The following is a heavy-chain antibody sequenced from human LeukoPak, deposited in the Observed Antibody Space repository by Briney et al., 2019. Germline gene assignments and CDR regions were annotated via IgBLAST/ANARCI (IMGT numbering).Heavy chain of an antibody. CDR2: IYTSGST. CDR3: ARGSGLYAYYYYYYMDV. V-gene: IGHV4-4*07. CDR1: GGSISSYY. J-gene: IGHJ6*03. D-gene: IGHD2-8*01. Sequence: SETLSLTCTVSGGSISSYYWSWIRQPAGKGLEWIGRIYTSGSTNYNPSLKSRVTMSVDTSKNQFSLKLSSVTAADTAVYYCARGSGLYAYYYYYYMDVWGKGTTVTVSS.